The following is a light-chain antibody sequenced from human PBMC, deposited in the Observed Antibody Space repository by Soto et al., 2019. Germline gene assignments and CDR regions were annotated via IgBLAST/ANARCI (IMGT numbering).Light chain of an antibody. CDR2: EVS. J-gene: IGLJ2*01. CDR1: SSDVGGYNY. CDR3: NSYAATKNLV. V-gene: IGLV2-8*01. Sequence: QSVLTQPPSASGSPGQSVTISCTGTSSDVGGYNYVSWYQHHPGKAPRLMIYEVSKRPSGVPDRYSGSKSGNTASLTVSGLQVEDEADYYCNSYAATKNLVFGGGTKLTV.